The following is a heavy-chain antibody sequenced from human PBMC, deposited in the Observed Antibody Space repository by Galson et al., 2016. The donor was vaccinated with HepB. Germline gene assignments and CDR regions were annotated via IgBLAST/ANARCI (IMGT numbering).Heavy chain of an antibody. CDR1: GFTISSNY. CDR3: ARDLNY. J-gene: IGHJ4*02. Sequence: SLRLSCAASGFTISSNYVSWVRKAPGKGLEYISVTHPGGTAYFADALKGRFIVSGDNSKNTLYLQMHSLRAEDTAVYYCARDLNYWGQGTLVTVSS. CDR2: THPGGTA. V-gene: IGHV3-53*01.